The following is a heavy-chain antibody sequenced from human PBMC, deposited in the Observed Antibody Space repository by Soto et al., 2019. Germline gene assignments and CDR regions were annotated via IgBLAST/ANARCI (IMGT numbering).Heavy chain of an antibody. CDR3: ARDKRMVRGVLLDYYYYGMDV. V-gene: IGHV4-31*03. CDR2: IYYSGST. CDR1: GGSISSGCYY. D-gene: IGHD3-10*01. Sequence: SETLSLTCTVSGGSISSGCYYWSWIRQHPGKGLEWIGYIYYSGSTYYNPSLKSRVTISVDTSKNQFSLKLSSVTAADTAVYYCARDKRMVRGVLLDYYYYGMDVWGQGTTVTVSS. J-gene: IGHJ6*02.